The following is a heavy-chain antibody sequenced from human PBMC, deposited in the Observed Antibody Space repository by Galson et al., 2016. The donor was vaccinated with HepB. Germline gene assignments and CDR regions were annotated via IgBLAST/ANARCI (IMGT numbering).Heavy chain of an antibody. D-gene: IGHD2-2*01. J-gene: IGHJ2*01. CDR2: VFYDDSRK. CDR1: GFTFSSYY. V-gene: IGHV3-33*08. CDR3: VRDISSSHFDL. Sequence: SLRLSCAASGFTFSSYYMHWVRQAPGKGLEWVAVVFYDDSRKYYAGFVKGRFSISRDNSKSSLYLDMSSLRAEDTAVYYCVRDISSSHFDLWGRGTLVTVTP.